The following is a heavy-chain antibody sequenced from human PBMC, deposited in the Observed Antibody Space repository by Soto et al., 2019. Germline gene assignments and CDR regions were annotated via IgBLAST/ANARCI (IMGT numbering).Heavy chain of an antibody. CDR1: GFRFSEHA. J-gene: IGHJ5*02. D-gene: IGHD2-2*03. Sequence: GSLRLSCNCSGFRFSEHAMTFFRQAPGKGLEWVGFIRNTPYGGTTDYAASVRGRFTISRDDSESIAYLQMNSLKTEDSGVYYCSRGSFGYYGPWGPGTLVTVSS. V-gene: IGHV3-49*03. CDR3: SRGSFGYYGP. CDR2: IRNTPYGGTT.